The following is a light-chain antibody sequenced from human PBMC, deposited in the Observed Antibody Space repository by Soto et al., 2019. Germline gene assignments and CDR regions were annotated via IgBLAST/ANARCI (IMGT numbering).Light chain of an antibody. Sequence: QSALTQPASVSGSPGQSITISCTGTSSDVGGFNYVSWYQQHPGKVPKLMIYDVSNRPSGVSNRFSGSKSGNTASLTISGLQADDEADYYCSSYTSTSTRVFGGGTKLTVL. V-gene: IGLV2-14*01. J-gene: IGLJ3*02. CDR1: SSDVGGFNY. CDR3: SSYTSTSTRV. CDR2: DVS.